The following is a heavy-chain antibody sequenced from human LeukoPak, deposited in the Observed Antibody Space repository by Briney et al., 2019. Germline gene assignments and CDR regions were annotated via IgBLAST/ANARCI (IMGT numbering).Heavy chain of an antibody. Sequence: SETLSLTCTVSGGSISSGVYYCSWIRQHPGKGLEWIGYIYYSGSTYSNPSLKSRLTMSVDISKNQFSLKLSSVTAADTAVYYCARGSGYEGYYFDYWGQGTLVTVSS. D-gene: IGHD5-12*01. CDR1: GGSISSGVYY. J-gene: IGHJ4*02. CDR2: IYYSGST. V-gene: IGHV4-31*03. CDR3: ARGSGYEGYYFDY.